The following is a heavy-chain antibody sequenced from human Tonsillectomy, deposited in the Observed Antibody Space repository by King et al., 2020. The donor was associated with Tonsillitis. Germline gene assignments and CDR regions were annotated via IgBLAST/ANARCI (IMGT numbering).Heavy chain of an antibody. CDR3: ARGRRGDSGGYYKNLYWNY. D-gene: IGHD3-22*01. V-gene: IGHV4-59*01. CDR2: IYYSGST. Sequence: QLQESGPGLVKPSETLSLTCTVSGGSISSYYWSWIRQPPGKGLEWIGFIYYSGSTNYNPSLKSRVTISVDTSKNQFSLQLGSVTAADTAVYYCARGRRGDSGGYYKNLYWNYWGQGTLVTVSS. CDR1: GGSISSYY. J-gene: IGHJ4*02.